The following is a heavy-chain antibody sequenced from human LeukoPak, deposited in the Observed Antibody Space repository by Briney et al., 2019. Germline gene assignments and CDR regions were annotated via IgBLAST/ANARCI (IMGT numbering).Heavy chain of an antibody. CDR3: AKGPRRTPRVGWFDP. D-gene: IGHD1-14*01. J-gene: IGHJ5*02. CDR2: ISGSGGST. CDR1: GFTFNNYA. V-gene: IGHV3-23*01. Sequence: GGSLRLSCAASGFTFNNYAMTWVRQAPGKGLEWVSAISGSGGSTYYADSVKGRFTISRDNSKNTLYLQMNSLRAEDTAVYYCAKGPRRTPRVGWFDPWGQGTLVTVSS.